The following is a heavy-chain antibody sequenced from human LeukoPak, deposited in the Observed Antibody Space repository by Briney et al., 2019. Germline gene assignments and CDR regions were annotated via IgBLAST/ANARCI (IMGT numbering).Heavy chain of an antibody. CDR1: GGSISGYY. Sequence: SKTLSLTCSVSGGSISGYYWSWFRQPPGKGLEWIGSIYYRGSANYIPSLKSRVTISIDMSKNQFSLKLRSVTAADSALYFCSRANYFDYWGQGILVIVSS. V-gene: IGHV4-59*01. J-gene: IGHJ4*02. CDR2: IYYRGSA. CDR3: SRANYFDY.